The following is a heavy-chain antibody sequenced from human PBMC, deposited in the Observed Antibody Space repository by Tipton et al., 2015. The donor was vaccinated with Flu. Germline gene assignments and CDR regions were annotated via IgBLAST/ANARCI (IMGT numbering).Heavy chain of an antibody. CDR1: GFTFSSYS. Sequence: SLRLSCAVSGFTFSSYSMNWVRQAPGKGLEWVSSISSSSSYIYYGDSVKGRFTISRDDAKNSLYLQMNSLRAEDTAVYYCARGLVEMATSSYYYYGMDVWGQGTTVTVSS. CDR2: ISSSSSYI. V-gene: IGHV3-21*01. CDR3: ARGLVEMATSSYYYYGMDV. J-gene: IGHJ6*02. D-gene: IGHD5-24*01.